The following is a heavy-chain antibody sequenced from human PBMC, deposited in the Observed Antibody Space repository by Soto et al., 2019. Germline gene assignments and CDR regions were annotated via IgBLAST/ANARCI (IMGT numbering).Heavy chain of an antibody. V-gene: IGHV1-3*01. D-gene: IGHD3-3*01. Sequence: QVQLVQSGAEVKKPGASVKVSCKASGYTFTSYAMHWVRQAPGQRLEWMGWINAGNGNTKYSQKFQGRVTITRDTSASTAYMELSSLRSEDTAVYYCALAYDHIPPYNWFDPWGQGTLVTVSS. CDR1: GYTFTSYA. CDR3: ALAYDHIPPYNWFDP. CDR2: INAGNGNT. J-gene: IGHJ5*02.